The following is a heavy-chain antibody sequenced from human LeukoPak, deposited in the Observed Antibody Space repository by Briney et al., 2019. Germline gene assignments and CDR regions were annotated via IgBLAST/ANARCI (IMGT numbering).Heavy chain of an antibody. V-gene: IGHV4-39*07. CDR2: IYYSGST. Sequence: SETLSLTCTGSGGSISSSSYYWGWIRQPPGKGLEWIGSIYYSGSTYYNPSLKSRVTISVDMPNNQFSLILSSVTAADTAVYYCARGRAWEVPDYFQLWGQGTLVTVSS. CDR3: ARGRAWEVPDYFQL. D-gene: IGHD1-26*01. CDR1: GGSISSSSYY. J-gene: IGHJ1*01.